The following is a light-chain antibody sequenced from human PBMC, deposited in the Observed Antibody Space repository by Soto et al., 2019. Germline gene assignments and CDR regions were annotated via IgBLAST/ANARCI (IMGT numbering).Light chain of an antibody. Sequence: DIQMTESPSTLSASVGDRVTITCRASQSISSWLAWYQQKPGTAPKLLIYKASSLQSGAPSRFSGSGSVTEFTLTISSLQPDDFATYYCQQYSSYPYTFGQGTKLEIK. CDR3: QQYSSYPYT. CDR2: KAS. V-gene: IGKV1-5*03. CDR1: QSISSW. J-gene: IGKJ2*01.